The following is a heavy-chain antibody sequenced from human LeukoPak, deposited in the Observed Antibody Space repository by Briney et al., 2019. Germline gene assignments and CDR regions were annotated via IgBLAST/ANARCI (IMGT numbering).Heavy chain of an antibody. CDR1: GFTFSGYS. CDR2: ISSSSSTI. V-gene: IGHV3-48*01. D-gene: IGHD2-15*01. CDR3: AKEWCSGGSCYSHASWFDP. J-gene: IGHJ5*02. Sequence: GGSLRLSCAASGFTFSGYSMNWVRQAPGKGLEWVSYISSSSSTIYYADSVKGRFTISRDNAKNSLYLQMNSLRAEDTAVYYCAKEWCSGGSCYSHASWFDPWGQGSLVTVSS.